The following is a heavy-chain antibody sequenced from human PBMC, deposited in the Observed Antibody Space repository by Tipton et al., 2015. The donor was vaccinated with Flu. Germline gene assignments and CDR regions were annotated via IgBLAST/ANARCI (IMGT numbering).Heavy chain of an antibody. D-gene: IGHD4-17*01. V-gene: IGHV4-4*08. J-gene: IGHJ3*02. CDR1: GGSIGSYY. CDR2: IYNSQYT. Sequence: TLSLTCTVSGGSIGSYYWNWLRQPPGQGLEWIGYIYNSQYTKYNPSLKSRVTISIDKSKNQFSLKLRSVTAADTAIYYCARGDYGDYDHEADSFDIWGQGTLVTVSA. CDR3: ARGDYGDYDHEADSFDI.